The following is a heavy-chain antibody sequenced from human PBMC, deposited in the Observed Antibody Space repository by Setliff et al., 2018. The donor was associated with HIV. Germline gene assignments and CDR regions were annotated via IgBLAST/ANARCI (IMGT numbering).Heavy chain of an antibody. Sequence: SETLSLTCAVSGYSISSGFYWGWIRQPPGKGLEYIGSIHYNEKTYYNPSLKSRVTISIDTSKNQFSLNLTSVTAADTAVYYCASRIYYYDSNNFLREEGFDPWGQGTLVTVSS. V-gene: IGHV4-38-2*01. J-gene: IGHJ5*02. CDR2: IHYNEKT. D-gene: IGHD3-22*01. CDR1: GYSISSGFY. CDR3: ASRIYYYDSNNFLREEGFDP.